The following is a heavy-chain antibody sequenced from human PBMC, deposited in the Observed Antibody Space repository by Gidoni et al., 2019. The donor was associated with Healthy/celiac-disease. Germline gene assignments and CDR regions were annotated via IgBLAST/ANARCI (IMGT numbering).Heavy chain of an antibody. J-gene: IGHJ3*02. Sequence: QLQLQESGPGLVKPSETLSLTCTVSGGSIRSRSYYLGWHRQPPGKGLEWIGSISYSGSTYYNPSLKSRVTISVDTSKNHFSLKLSSVTAADTAVYYCVGLWFGELSNAFDIWGQGTMVTVSS. V-gene: IGHV4-39*02. CDR3: VGLWFGELSNAFDI. CDR1: GGSIRSRSYY. CDR2: ISYSGST. D-gene: IGHD3-10*01.